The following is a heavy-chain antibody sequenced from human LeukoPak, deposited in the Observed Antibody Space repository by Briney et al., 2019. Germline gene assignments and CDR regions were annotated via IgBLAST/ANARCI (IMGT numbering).Heavy chain of an antibody. CDR2: IIPIFGTA. CDR1: GYTFTSYG. D-gene: IGHD3-22*01. Sequence: SVKVSCKASGYTFTSYGISWVRQAPGQGLEWMGRIIPIFGTANYAQKFQGRATITTDESTSTAYMELSSLRSEDTAVYYCARDLPYYDSSGYDHRRWFDPWGQGTLVTVSS. V-gene: IGHV1-69*05. J-gene: IGHJ5*02. CDR3: ARDLPYYDSSGYDHRRWFDP.